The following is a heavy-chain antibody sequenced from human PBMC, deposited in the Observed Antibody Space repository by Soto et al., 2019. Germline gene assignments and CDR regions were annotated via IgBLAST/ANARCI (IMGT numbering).Heavy chain of an antibody. D-gene: IGHD6-13*01. V-gene: IGHV3-23*01. CDR2: ISGSGGST. CDR1: GFTFSSYA. J-gene: IGHJ4*02. Sequence: PGGSLRLSCAASGFTFSSYARSWVRQAPGKGLEWVSAISGSGGSTYYADSVKGRFTISRDNSKNTLYLQMNSLRAEDTAVYYCAKGARSGIAAAGDYWGQGTLVTVSS. CDR3: AKGARSGIAAAGDY.